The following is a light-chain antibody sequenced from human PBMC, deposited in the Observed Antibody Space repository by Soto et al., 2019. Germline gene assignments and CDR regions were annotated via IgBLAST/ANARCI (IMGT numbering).Light chain of an antibody. V-gene: IGLV2-11*01. J-gene: IGLJ1*01. Sequence: QPVLTQPRSVSGSPGQSVTISCTGTSSNVGDYKYVAWYQQHPGKAPKLMIYDVSKRPSGVPARFSGSKSGNTASLTISGLQADDEADYYCSSYAGNYLGAFGPGTKLTVL. CDR1: SSNVGDYKY. CDR3: SSYAGNYLGA. CDR2: DVS.